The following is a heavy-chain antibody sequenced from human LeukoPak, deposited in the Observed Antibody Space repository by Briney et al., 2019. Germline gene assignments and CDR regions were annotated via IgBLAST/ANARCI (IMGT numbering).Heavy chain of an antibody. J-gene: IGHJ4*02. Sequence: PGGSLRLSCVASGFTFSNYWMGWVRQAPGKGLERVANIKQDGSEKYYVDSVKGRFTISRDNAKKSLYLQMNSLRAEDTAVYYCARDKSVGATPFDYWGQGTLVTVSS. CDR2: IKQDGSEK. D-gene: IGHD1-26*01. CDR3: ARDKSVGATPFDY. CDR1: GFTFSNYW. V-gene: IGHV3-7*05.